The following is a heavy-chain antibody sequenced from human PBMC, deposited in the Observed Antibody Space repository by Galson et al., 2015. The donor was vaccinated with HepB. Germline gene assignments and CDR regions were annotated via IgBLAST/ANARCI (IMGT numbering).Heavy chain of an antibody. CDR3: ARDRHDYGSGLYYYGMDV. CDR2: INAGNGNT. Sequence: SVKVSCKASGYTFTSYAMHWVRQAPGQRLEWMEWINAGNGNTKYSQKFQGRVTITRDTSASPAYMELRSLRSADTAVYYCARDRHDYGSGLYYYGMDVWGQGTTVTVSS. J-gene: IGHJ6*02. D-gene: IGHD3-10*01. CDR1: GYTFTSYA. V-gene: IGHV1-3*01.